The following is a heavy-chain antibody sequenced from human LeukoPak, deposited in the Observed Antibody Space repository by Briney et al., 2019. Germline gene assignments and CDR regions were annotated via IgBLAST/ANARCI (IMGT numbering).Heavy chain of an antibody. D-gene: IGHD3-22*01. Sequence: PGRSLRLSCAASGFTFSTYAMHWVRQAPGKGLEWVAVIFYDGSTAYYADSVKGRFTISRDNSKNTLYLQMNSLRAEDTAVYYCARDPRGPTGYDNSARDTFDYWGQGTLVTVSS. CDR3: ARDPRGPTGYDNSARDTFDY. CDR2: IFYDGSTA. V-gene: IGHV3-30*04. J-gene: IGHJ4*02. CDR1: GFTFSTYA.